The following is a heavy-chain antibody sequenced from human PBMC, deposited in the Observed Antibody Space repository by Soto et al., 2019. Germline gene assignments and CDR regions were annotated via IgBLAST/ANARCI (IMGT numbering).Heavy chain of an antibody. Sequence: QVQLVQSGAEVKKPGSSVKVSCKASGGTFNTFAISWVRQAPGQGFEWLGGIIPIFRTPDYAQKLQDRVTIIADESGSTAYMELSSLRSDDTAVYYCARDKERQRLGGNYYYAMDVWGQGTTVTVSS. J-gene: IGHJ6*02. V-gene: IGHV1-69*12. CDR3: ARDKERQRLGGNYYYAMDV. D-gene: IGHD5-12*01. CDR2: IIPIFRTP. CDR1: GGTFNTFA.